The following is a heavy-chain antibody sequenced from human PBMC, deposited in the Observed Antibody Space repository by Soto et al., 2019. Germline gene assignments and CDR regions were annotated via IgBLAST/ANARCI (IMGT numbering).Heavy chain of an antibody. CDR2: ISAYNGKT. J-gene: IGHJ2*01. V-gene: IGHV1-18*01. CDR3: ATAPRNYDILTGYPNWYFDL. CDR1: GYTFTSYG. Sequence: ASVKVSCKASGYTFTSYGISWVRQAPGQGLEWMGWISAYNGKTNYAQKFQGRVTMTTDTSTNTAYMELSSLRSEDTAVYYCATAPRNYDILTGYPNWYFDLWGRGTLVTVSS. D-gene: IGHD3-9*01.